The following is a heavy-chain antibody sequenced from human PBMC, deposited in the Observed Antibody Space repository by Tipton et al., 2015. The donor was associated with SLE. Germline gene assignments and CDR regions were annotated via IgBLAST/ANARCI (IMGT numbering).Heavy chain of an antibody. V-gene: IGHV4-59*08. Sequence: TLSLTCTVSGGSINAYYWSWIRQSPGKGLEWIGFIYGGGGTHYNPSLKSRVTISVDTSKNHFSLKLSSVTAADTAVYYCATQGYYDSSFDYWGQGTLVTVSS. CDR2: IYGGGGT. J-gene: IGHJ4*02. CDR3: ATQGYYDSSFDY. D-gene: IGHD3-16*01. CDR1: GGSINAYY.